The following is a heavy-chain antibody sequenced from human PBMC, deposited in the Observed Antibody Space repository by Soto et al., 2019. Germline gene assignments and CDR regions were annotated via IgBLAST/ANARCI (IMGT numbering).Heavy chain of an antibody. Sequence: GESLKISCKGSGYSFTSYWIGWVRQMPGKGLEWMGIIYPGDSDTRYSPSFQGQFTIAADKSISTAYLQWSSLKASDTAMYYCALGPLSRYDPLYYGMDVWGQGTTVTVSS. CDR2: IYPGDSDT. J-gene: IGHJ6*02. V-gene: IGHV5-51*01. D-gene: IGHD2-2*01. CDR1: GYSFTSYW. CDR3: ALGPLSRYDPLYYGMDV.